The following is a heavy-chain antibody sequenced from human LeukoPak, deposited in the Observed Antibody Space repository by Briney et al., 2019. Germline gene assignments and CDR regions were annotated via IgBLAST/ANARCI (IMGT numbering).Heavy chain of an antibody. D-gene: IGHD2-2*01. CDR3: TTDQLPSNYYYYYGMDV. CDR1: GFTFSNAW. V-gene: IGHV3-15*01. J-gene: IGHJ6*02. CDR2: IKSKTDGGTT. Sequence: GGSLRLSCAASGFTFSNAWMSWVRQAPGKGLEWVGRIKSKTDGGTTDYAAPVEGRFTISRDDSKNTLYLQMNSLKTEDTAVYYCTTDQLPSNYYYYYGMDVWGQGTTVTVSS.